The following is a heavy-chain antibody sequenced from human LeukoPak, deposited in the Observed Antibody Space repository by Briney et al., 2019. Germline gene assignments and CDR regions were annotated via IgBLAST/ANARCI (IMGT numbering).Heavy chain of an antibody. CDR3: ARAFFPTVGAYDY. CDR1: GFTFDDYA. V-gene: IGHV3-20*04. D-gene: IGHD1-26*01. Sequence: GGSLRPSCAASGFTFDDYAMNWVRQAPGKGLEWVSGINWNGGNTAYADSVKGRFTISRDNAKNSLYLQMNSLRAEDTALYYCARAFFPTVGAYDYWGQGTLVTVSS. J-gene: IGHJ4*02. CDR2: INWNGGNT.